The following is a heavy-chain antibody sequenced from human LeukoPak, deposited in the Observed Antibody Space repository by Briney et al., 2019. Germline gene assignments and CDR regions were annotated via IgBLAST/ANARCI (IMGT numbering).Heavy chain of an antibody. Sequence: PGRSLRLSCAASGFTFDDYAMHWVRQAPGKGLEWVSGISWNSGSIGYADSVKGRFTISRDNAKNSLYLQMNSLRAEDTALYYCAKSLYGWYFDYWGQGTLVTVSS. CDR2: ISWNSGSI. CDR3: AKSLYGWYFDY. V-gene: IGHV3-9*01. CDR1: GFTFDDYA. J-gene: IGHJ4*02. D-gene: IGHD3-16*01.